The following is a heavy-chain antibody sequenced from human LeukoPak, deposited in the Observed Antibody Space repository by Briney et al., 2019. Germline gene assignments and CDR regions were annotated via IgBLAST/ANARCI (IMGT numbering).Heavy chain of an antibody. CDR3: ATYNVDYYDTSDGMDV. V-gene: IGHV1-69*04. J-gene: IGHJ6*02. Sequence: ASEKVSCKASGGTFRSYAINWVRQAPGQGLEWMGRIIPMLSITNYAQKLQGRVTITADKSTNTAYMELSSLRSEDTAVYYCATYNVDYYDTSDGMDVWGQGTTVTVSS. D-gene: IGHD3-22*01. CDR1: GGTFRSYA. CDR2: IIPMLSIT.